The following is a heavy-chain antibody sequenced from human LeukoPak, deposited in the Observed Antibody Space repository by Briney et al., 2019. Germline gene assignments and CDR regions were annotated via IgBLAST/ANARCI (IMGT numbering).Heavy chain of an antibody. Sequence: ASVKVSCKASGYIFTNFDINWVRQPTGQGLEWMGWMDPKSGNTGYAQKFQGRVTFTRDTSISTAYMEVNSLRSEDTAVYYCARWTNYDSSGEFDFWGQGTLVTVSS. CDR3: ARWTNYDSSGEFDF. CDR2: MDPKSGNT. J-gene: IGHJ4*02. V-gene: IGHV1-8*03. CDR1: GYIFTNFD. D-gene: IGHD3-22*01.